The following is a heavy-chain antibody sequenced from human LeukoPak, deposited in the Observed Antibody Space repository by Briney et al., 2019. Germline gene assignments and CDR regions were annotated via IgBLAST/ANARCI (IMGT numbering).Heavy chain of an antibody. CDR3: ARRGSSSFDYYYYYMDV. CDR1: GYTFTYYY. Sequence: GASVKVSCTASGYTFTYYYMHWVRQAPGQGLEWMGWINPNSGGTNYEQKSQGRVTMTRDTSISTAYMELSRLRSDDTAVYYCARRGSSSFDYYYYYMDVWGKGTTVTVSS. V-gene: IGHV1-2*02. CDR2: INPNSGGT. D-gene: IGHD6-6*01. J-gene: IGHJ6*03.